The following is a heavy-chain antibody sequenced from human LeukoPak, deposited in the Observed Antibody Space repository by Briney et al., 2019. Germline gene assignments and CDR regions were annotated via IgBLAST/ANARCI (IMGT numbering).Heavy chain of an antibody. V-gene: IGHV3-48*03. Sequence: GGSLRLSCAASGFTFSTYEMNWVRQAPGKGLEWVSYIGSSGRNIYYADSVKGRFTISRDNAKNSLYLQMNSLRAEDTAVYYCAVDSEMALFDYWGQGSLVTVSS. J-gene: IGHJ4*02. D-gene: IGHD5-24*01. CDR2: IGSSGRNI. CDR3: AVDSEMALFDY. CDR1: GFTFSTYE.